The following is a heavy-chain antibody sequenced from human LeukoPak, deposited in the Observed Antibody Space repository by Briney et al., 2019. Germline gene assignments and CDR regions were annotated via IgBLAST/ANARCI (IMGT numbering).Heavy chain of an antibody. D-gene: IGHD3-22*01. CDR3: ARHTIGYHYDDSGDGAFDL. CDR1: GTSTKTTTYY. J-gene: IGHJ3*01. V-gene: IGHV4-39*01. Sequence: SETLSLTCTVSGTSTKTTTYYWAWIRQPPGKGLEWIGSIYENGNSYYNPSLQSRDTLSVDTSKNQFSLRLLSVTVADTAVYYRARHTIGYHYDDSGDGAFDLWGQGTLVTVST. CDR2: IYENGNS.